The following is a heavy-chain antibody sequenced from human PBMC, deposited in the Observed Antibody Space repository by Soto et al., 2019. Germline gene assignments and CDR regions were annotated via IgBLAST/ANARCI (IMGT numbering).Heavy chain of an antibody. Sequence: ASVKVSCKASGYTFTSYGISWVRQAPGQGLEWMGWISAYNGNTNYAQKLQGKVTMTTDTSFCKASATIGIYTFSHPAALPISCCNCCGSNHASARCVAFDIWGQGTMVTVSS. J-gene: IGHJ3*02. CDR1: GYTFTSYG. CDR3: SCCNCCGSNHASARCVAFDI. CDR2: ISAYNGNT. D-gene: IGHD2-15*01. V-gene: IGHV1-18*01.